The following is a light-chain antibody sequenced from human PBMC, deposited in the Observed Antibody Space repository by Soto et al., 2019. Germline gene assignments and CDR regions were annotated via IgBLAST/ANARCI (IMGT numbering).Light chain of an antibody. CDR3: QQYNSYIT. CDR1: HDVGNY. Sequence: DIQLTQSPSTLSASVGDRVIITCRASHDVGNYLAWYQQKPGKAPKHLIYEASNLRSGVPSRFSGSGSGTEFTLTITGLQPDDFATYYCQQYNSYITFGPGTKVDIK. CDR2: EAS. J-gene: IGKJ3*01. V-gene: IGKV1-5*01.